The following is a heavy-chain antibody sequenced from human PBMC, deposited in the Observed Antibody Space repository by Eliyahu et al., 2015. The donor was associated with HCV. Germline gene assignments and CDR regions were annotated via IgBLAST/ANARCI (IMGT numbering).Heavy chain of an antibody. CDR2: IXYSGGP. CDR1: GGSIXXYX. CDR3: ASGGGGIAVAGTGGWFDP. D-gene: IGHD6-19*01. Sequence: QVQLQESGPGLVKPSETLSLTXTVSGGSIXXYXWSWIRQPPGKGLEWIGYIXYSGGPNHXPSLKXRVTISVDTSKNQFSLNLTSVTAADTAVYYCASGGGGIAVAGTGGWFDPWGQGTLVTVSS. V-gene: IGHV4-59*01. J-gene: IGHJ5*02.